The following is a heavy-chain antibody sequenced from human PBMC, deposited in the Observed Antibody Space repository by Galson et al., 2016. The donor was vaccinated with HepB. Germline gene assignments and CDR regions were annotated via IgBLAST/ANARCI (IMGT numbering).Heavy chain of an antibody. D-gene: IGHD2/OR15-2a*01. CDR1: GFAFSGYA. CDR2: ISYHGSDK. J-gene: IGHJ6*02. CDR3: ARDKSFYFYGMDV. Sequence: SLRLSCAASGFAFSGYAMHWVRQAPVQGLEWVAAISYHGSDKYSADSVKGRFTISRDNSTSTLYLQMTSLSPEDTAVYYCARDKSFYFYGMDVWGQGTTVTVSS. V-gene: IGHV3-30-3*01.